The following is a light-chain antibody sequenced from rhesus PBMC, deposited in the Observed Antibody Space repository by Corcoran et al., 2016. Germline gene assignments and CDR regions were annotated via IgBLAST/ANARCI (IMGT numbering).Light chain of an antibody. CDR2: ENN. J-gene: IGLJ6*01. CDR3: QSFDINLSADV. CDR1: TSNIGTYS. Sequence: QSVLTQPPSVSGAPGRRVTISCTRSTSNIGTYSVQWYQQFPGTAPKLLIYENNTRTSGVSDRFSGSRAGTSASLTIAVLQSEDEADYYCQSFDINLSADVFGGGTELTVL. V-gene: IGLV1-85*01.